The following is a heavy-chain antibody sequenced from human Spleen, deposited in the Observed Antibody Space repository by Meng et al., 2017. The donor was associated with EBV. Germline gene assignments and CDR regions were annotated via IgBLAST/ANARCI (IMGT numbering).Heavy chain of an antibody. D-gene: IGHD4-17*01. J-gene: IGHJ4*02. CDR2: INPGNGNT. V-gene: IGHV1-3*01. Sequence: QVQLVQSGAEMKKPGASVKVSCEASGYRFTNYAIHWVRQAPGQSLEWMGWINPGNGNTKYSQKLQGRVTITRDTSASTAYVELSSLRSEDTAIYYCATIIYGDFDYWGQGTLVTVSS. CDR1: GYRFTNYA. CDR3: ATIIYGDFDY.